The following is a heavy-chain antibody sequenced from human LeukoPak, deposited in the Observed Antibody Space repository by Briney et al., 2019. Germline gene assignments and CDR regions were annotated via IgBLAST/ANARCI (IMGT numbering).Heavy chain of an antibody. J-gene: IGHJ4*02. CDR3: ARDKRDSNPSGNWFPFDF. D-gene: IGHD1-1*01. CDR2: IRPHDGKT. Sequence: ASVKVSCKASGYSFPNYGINWVRQAPGQGLEWMGWIRPHDGKTSYPQKFRGRVTMTTDVSTNTFYMDLRSLRSDDTAIYYCARDKRDSNPSGNWFPFDFWGQGTLVTVSS. CDR1: GYSFPNYG. V-gene: IGHV1-18*01.